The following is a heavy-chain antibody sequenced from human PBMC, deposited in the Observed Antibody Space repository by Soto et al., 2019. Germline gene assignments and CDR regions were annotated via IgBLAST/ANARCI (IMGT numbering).Heavy chain of an antibody. J-gene: IGHJ4*02. CDR3: ARALDSSRRTPCGF. CDR2: IFYSGST. Sequence: ASETLSLTCTVSGASISIGGYYWNWIRQHPGKGLEWIGYIFYSGSTFYNPSLKSRVTISVDTSKNQFSLKLSSVTAADTAVYYCARALDSSRRTPCGFWGQGTLVTVSS. D-gene: IGHD3-22*01. V-gene: IGHV4-31*03. CDR1: GASISIGGYY.